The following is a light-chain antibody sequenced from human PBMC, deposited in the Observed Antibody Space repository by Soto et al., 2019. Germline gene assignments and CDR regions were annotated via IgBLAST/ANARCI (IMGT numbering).Light chain of an antibody. V-gene: IGKV1-5*03. CDR3: QQYNSYTPLT. Sequence: DIQMTQSPSTLSASVGDRVTITCRASQSISSWLAWYQQNPGKAPKLLIYKASSLESEVPSRFIGSGSGTEFTLTISRLQPDDVATYYCQQYNSYTPLTFGGGTKVEIK. CDR1: QSISSW. CDR2: KAS. J-gene: IGKJ4*01.